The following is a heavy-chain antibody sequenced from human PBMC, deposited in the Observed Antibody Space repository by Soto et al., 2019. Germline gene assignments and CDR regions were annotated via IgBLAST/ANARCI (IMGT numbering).Heavy chain of an antibody. J-gene: IGHJ6*02. CDR1: GGSISSGDYY. D-gene: IGHD3-3*01. Sequence: SETLSLTCTVSGGSISSGDYYWSWIRQPPGKGLEWIGYIYYSGSTYYNPSLKSRVTISVDTSKNQFSLKLSSVTAADTAVYYCARDLHLEWLPPGMDVWGQVPLLTLSS. CDR3: ARDLHLEWLPPGMDV. V-gene: IGHV4-30-4*01. CDR2: IYYSGST.